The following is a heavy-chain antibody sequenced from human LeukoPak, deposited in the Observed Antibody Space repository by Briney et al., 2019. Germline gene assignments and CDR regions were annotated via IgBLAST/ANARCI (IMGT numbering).Heavy chain of an antibody. V-gene: IGHV3-23*01. CDR1: RFTFSSSA. J-gene: IGHJ4*02. Sequence: GGSLRLSCAASRFTFSSSAMSWVRQAPGKGLEWVSTISGSGGSTYSTDSVKGRFTISRDNSKSTLYLQMNSLRVEDTAIYYCAKGGPQFFDYWGQGTLVTVSS. CDR3: AKGGPQFFDY. D-gene: IGHD5-24*01. CDR2: ISGSGGST.